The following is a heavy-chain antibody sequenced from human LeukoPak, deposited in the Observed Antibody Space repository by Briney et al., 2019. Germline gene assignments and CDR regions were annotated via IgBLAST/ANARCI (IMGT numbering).Heavy chain of an antibody. D-gene: IGHD3-3*01. V-gene: IGHV3-53*01. CDR2: IYSGGST. J-gene: IGHJ4*02. CDR1: GFTVSSNY. Sequence: GGSLRLSCAASGFTVSSNYMSWVRQAPGKGLEWVSVIYSGGSTYYADSVKGRFTISRDNSKNTLYLQMNSLRAEDTAVYYCARDLRFLEWLLDYWGQGTLVTVSS. CDR3: ARDLRFLEWLLDY.